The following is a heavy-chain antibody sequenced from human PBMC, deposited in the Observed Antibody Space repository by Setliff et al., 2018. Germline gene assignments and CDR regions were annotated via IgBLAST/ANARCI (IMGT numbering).Heavy chain of an antibody. CDR3: ARHGTPEGWFEP. V-gene: IGHV1-8*01. D-gene: IGHD1-1*01. Sequence: ASVKVSCKASGYTFTSYDINWVRQATGQGLEWMGWMNPNSGNTGYAQKFQGRVTMTRNTSISTAYMELSSLRSEDTAVYYCARHGTPEGWFEPWGQGTLVTVSS. CDR1: GYTFTSYD. J-gene: IGHJ5*02. CDR2: MNPNSGNT.